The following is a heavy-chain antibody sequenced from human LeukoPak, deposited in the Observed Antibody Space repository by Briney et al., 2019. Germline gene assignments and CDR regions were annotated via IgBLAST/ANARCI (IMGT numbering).Heavy chain of an antibody. V-gene: IGHV1-2*02. CDR3: ARVRGYGVYDYIDY. J-gene: IGHJ4*02. CDR1: GYTFTGYY. CDR2: INPNSGAT. Sequence: VASVKVSCKASGYTFTGYYMHWVRQAPGQGLEWMGWINPNSGATNYAEKFQGRATMTRDTSISTAYMELSRLRSDDTAVYYCARVRGYGVYDYIDYWGQGTLVTVSS. D-gene: IGHD5/OR15-5a*01.